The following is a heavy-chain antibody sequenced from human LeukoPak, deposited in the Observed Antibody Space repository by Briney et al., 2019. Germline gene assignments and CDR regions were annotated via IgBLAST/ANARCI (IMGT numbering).Heavy chain of an antibody. J-gene: IGHJ5*02. V-gene: IGHV4-59*12. Sequence: SETLSLTCTVSGGSINNYYWSWLRQPPGKGLEWIGYIFYSGSTNYSPSLKSRVTISVDTSKNQFSLKLSSVTAADTAVYYCARNDRGLGSWGQGTLVTVSS. CDR2: IFYSGST. CDR3: ARNDRGLGS. CDR1: GGSINNYY. D-gene: IGHD3-9*01.